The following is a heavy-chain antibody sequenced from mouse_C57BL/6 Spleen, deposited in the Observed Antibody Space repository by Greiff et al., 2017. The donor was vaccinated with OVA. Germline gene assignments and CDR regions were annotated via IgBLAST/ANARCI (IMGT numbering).Heavy chain of an antibody. CDR2: IDPETGGT. V-gene: IGHV1-15*01. Sequence: VKLVESGAELVRPGASVTLSCKASGYTFTDYEMHWVKQTPVHGLEWIGAIDPETGGTAYNQKFKGKAILTADKSSSTAYMELRSLTSEDSAVYYCTTFYDGYWYYFDYWGQGTTLTVSS. CDR3: TTFYDGYWYYFDY. D-gene: IGHD2-3*01. CDR1: GYTFTDYE. J-gene: IGHJ2*01.